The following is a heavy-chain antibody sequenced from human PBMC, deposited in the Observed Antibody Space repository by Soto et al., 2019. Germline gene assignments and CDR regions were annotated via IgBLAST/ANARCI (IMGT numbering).Heavy chain of an antibody. D-gene: IGHD3-22*01. CDR3: ARDDSSGHYYYYYGMDV. CDR1: GYTFTSYG. V-gene: IGHV1-18*01. CDR2: ISAYNGNT. Sequence: ASGKVSCKASGYTFTSYGISWVRQAPGQGLEWMGWISAYNGNTNYAQKLQGRVTMTTDTSTSTAYMELRSLRSDDTAVYYCARDDSSGHYYYYYGMDVWGQGTTVNVSS. J-gene: IGHJ6*02.